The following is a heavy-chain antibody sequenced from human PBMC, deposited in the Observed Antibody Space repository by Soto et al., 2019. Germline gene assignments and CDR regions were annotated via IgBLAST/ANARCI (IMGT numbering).Heavy chain of an antibody. Sequence: QVQLVQSGAEVKKPGSSVKVSCKASGGTFSSYAISWVRQAPGQGLEWMGGIIPIFGSANYAQKLRGRVTITADESTSTVYMELSSLRSEDTSVYYCARGDMSRYSPDYWGQGTLVTVSS. J-gene: IGHJ4*02. CDR2: IIPIFGSA. D-gene: IGHD5-18*01. V-gene: IGHV1-69*01. CDR1: GGTFSSYA. CDR3: ARGDMSRYSPDY.